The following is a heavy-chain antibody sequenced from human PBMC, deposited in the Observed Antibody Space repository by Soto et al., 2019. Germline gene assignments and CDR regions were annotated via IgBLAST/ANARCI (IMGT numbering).Heavy chain of an antibody. CDR3: ARQGFGPLHGLVDV. CDR1: GGSISSYY. Sequence: QVQLQESDPGLVKPSETMSLSCTVSGGSISSYYWSWFRQSPGKRMEWIGYVHHSWGSSYNPSLQRRVAISLDTAKSQFSLKVTSVTATDTAVYYCARQGFGPLHGLVDVWGQGTTVTVSS. CDR2: VHHSWGS. D-gene: IGHD3-10*01. V-gene: IGHV4-59*08. J-gene: IGHJ6*02.